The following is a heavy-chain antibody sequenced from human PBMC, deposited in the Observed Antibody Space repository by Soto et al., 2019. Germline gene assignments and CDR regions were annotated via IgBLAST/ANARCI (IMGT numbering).Heavy chain of an antibody. CDR1: GGSISSGGYY. CDR3: ARELVCSSTSCYNGVDAFDI. Sequence: QVQLQESGPGLAKPSQTLSLTCTVSGGSISSGGYYWSWIRQHPGKGLAWIGYSYYSGSTYYNPSLKRRVTISIDTSKNQFSLKLSSVTAADTAVYYCARELVCSSTSCYNGVDAFDIWGQGTMVTVSS. D-gene: IGHD2-2*02. CDR2: SYYSGST. V-gene: IGHV4-31*03. J-gene: IGHJ3*02.